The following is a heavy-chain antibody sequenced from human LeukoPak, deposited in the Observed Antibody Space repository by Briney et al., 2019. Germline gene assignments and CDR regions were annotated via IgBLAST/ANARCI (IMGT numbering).Heavy chain of an antibody. CDR3: LACYRSIPCY. D-gene: IGHD2-2*01. CDR1: GFTVNSNY. Sequence: GGSLRLSCAASGFTVNSNYMSWVRQAPGKGLEWVSVIYSGGSTYYADSVKGRFTISRDNSKNTLYLQMNSLRAEDTAVYYCLACYRSIPCYWGQGTLVTVSS. V-gene: IGHV3-53*01. CDR2: IYSGGST. J-gene: IGHJ4*02.